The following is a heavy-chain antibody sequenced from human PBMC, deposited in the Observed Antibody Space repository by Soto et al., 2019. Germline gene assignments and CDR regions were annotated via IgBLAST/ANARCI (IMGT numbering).Heavy chain of an antibody. V-gene: IGHV1-18*01. D-gene: IGHD3-10*01. CDR2: ISTYNGNT. CDR3: ARDYYGSGRLNAHNWFDP. Sequence: GASVKVSCKASGYTFTTYGISWVRQAPGQGLEWMGWISTYNGNTNYAQNLQGRLTMTADTSTSTAYMELRSLRSDDTAVYYCARDYYGSGRLNAHNWFDPWGQGTLVTVSS. J-gene: IGHJ5*02. CDR1: GYTFTTYG.